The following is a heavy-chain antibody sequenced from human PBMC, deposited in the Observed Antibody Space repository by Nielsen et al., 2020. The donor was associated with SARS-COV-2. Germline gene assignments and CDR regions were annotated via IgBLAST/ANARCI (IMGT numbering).Heavy chain of an antibody. CDR1: GFTFSSFH. V-gene: IGHV3-74*01. J-gene: IGHJ4*02. CDR3: ARLWDDGYYFDTGPYDY. CDR2: ITNDERGT. Sequence: GESLKISCAASGFTFSSFHMHWVRQAPGKGLVWVSRITNDERGTTYADSVKGRFTVSRDNAKNTLYLQMNSLRAEDTAVYYCARLWDDGYYFDTGPYDYWGQGTLVTVSS. D-gene: IGHD3-22*01.